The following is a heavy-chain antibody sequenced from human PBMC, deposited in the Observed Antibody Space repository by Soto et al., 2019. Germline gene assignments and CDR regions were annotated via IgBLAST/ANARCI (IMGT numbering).Heavy chain of an antibody. D-gene: IGHD3-9*01. CDR3: VHRRNTYYDIFTGYRKNWFDP. V-gene: IGHV2-5*02. CDR1: GFSLSTSGVG. Sequence: QITLKESGPTLVKPTQTLTLTCTFSGFSLSTSGVGVGWIRQPPGKALEWLALIYWDDDKRYSPSLKSRLTITKDASKIQVVLTMNNMDPVDTATYSCVHRRNTYYDIFTGYRKNWFDPWGQGTLVTVSS. CDR2: IYWDDDK. J-gene: IGHJ5*02.